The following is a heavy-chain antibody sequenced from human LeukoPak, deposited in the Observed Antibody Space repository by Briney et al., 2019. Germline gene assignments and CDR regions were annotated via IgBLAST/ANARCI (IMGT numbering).Heavy chain of an antibody. J-gene: IGHJ5*02. CDR1: GYTFTGYY. Sequence: ASVKVSCKASGYTFTGYYMHWVRQAPGQGLEWMGWINPNSGGTNYAQKFQGRVTMTRDTSISTAYMELSRLRSDDTAVYYCARLRWGLLYGFDPWGQGTLVTVSS. CDR2: INPNSGGT. D-gene: IGHD2-2*02. V-gene: IGHV1-2*02. CDR3: ARLRWGLLYGFDP.